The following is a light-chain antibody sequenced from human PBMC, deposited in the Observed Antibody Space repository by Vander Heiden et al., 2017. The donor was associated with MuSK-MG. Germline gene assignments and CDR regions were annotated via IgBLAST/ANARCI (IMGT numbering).Light chain of an antibody. CDR2: EVS. J-gene: IGLJ2*01. V-gene: IGLV2-23*02. CDR3: CSYADRSTYGMV. Sequence: QSALTQPASVSGSPGQSITISCTGTSSDGGSYNLVSWYQQHPGKAPKLMIYEVSKRPSGVSNRFSGSKSGDTASLIITGLQAEDEADYYYCSYADRSTYGMVFGGGTKLTVL. CDR1: SSDGGSYNL.